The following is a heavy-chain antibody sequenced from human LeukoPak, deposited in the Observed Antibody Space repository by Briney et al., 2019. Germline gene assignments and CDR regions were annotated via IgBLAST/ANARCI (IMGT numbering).Heavy chain of an antibody. CDR2: INAANGNT. D-gene: IGHD3-10*01. J-gene: IGHJ4*02. CDR3: ARDLSVFRYYFDF. V-gene: IGHV1-3*01. CDR1: GYNFISYA. Sequence: ASVKVSCKTSGYNFISYAIHWVRQAPGHRLEWMGWINAANGNTKYSQKFQGRITITRDTSASTAYMDLSSLTSEDTAVYYCARDLSVFRYYFDFWGQGTLVTVSS.